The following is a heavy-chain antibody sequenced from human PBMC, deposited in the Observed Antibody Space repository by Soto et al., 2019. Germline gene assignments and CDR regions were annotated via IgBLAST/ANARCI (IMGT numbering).Heavy chain of an antibody. D-gene: IGHD3-16*01. Sequence: GGSLRLSCAASGFTFSSYSMNWVRQAPGKGLEWVSYISSSSSTIYYADSVKGRFTISRDNAKNSLYLQMNSLRAEDTAVYYCARDNKDYIWGTESRDAFDIWGQGTMVTVSS. V-gene: IGHV3-48*01. J-gene: IGHJ3*02. CDR3: ARDNKDYIWGTESRDAFDI. CDR1: GFTFSSYS. CDR2: ISSSSSTI.